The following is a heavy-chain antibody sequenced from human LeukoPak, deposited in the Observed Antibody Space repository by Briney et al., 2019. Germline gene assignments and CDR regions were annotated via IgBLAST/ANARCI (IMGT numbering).Heavy chain of an antibody. V-gene: IGHV5-51*01. Sequence: GESLKISCKGSGYRFTSYWIGWVRQMPGKGLEWMGIIYPGDSDTRYSPSLQGQVTISADKSINTAYLQWSSLKASDTAMYYCARRDNQIGDYWGQGTLVTVSS. CDR1: GYRFTSYW. D-gene: IGHD2-15*01. CDR2: IYPGDSDT. CDR3: ARRDNQIGDY. J-gene: IGHJ4*02.